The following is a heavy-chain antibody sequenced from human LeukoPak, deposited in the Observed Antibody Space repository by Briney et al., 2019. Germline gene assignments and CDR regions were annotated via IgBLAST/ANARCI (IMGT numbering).Heavy chain of an antibody. V-gene: IGHV4-39*01. CDR3: ARQQGYYDFETATAFPPYYFDS. CDR2: IHYSGSS. D-gene: IGHD3-3*01. J-gene: IGHJ4*02. Sequence: SETLSLTCTVSGGSITSKNYYWRWIRQSPGKGLEWIGSIHYSGSSYYNPSLKSRVFISVDTSKSQFFLRVSSVTVADTAIYYCARQQGYYDFETATAFPPYYFDSWGQGTLVTSSS. CDR1: GGSITSKNYY.